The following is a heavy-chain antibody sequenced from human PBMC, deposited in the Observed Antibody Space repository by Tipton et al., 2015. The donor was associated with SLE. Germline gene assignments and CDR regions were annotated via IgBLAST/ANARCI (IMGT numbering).Heavy chain of an antibody. CDR3: AREGSNQTGSGSAFDI. J-gene: IGHJ3*02. CDR2: IYYSGST. CDR1: GGSISSGGYY. V-gene: IGHV4-31*02. Sequence: LRLSCTVSGGSISSGGYYWSWIRQHPGQGLEWIGYIYYSGSTSYNPSLKSRVTISVDTSKNQFSLKPSSVTAADTAVYYCAREGSNQTGSGSAFDIWGQGTMVTVSS. D-gene: IGHD3-10*01.